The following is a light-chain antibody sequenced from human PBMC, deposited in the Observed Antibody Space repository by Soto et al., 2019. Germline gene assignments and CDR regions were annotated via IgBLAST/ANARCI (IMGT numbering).Light chain of an antibody. CDR2: DAS. CDR3: QQYHSYWT. Sequence: DFQMTHSPSTLSSSVGDRVTITCRASQNIRTRLAWFQQKPGKAPKLLIYDASSLESGVPQRFRGSGSGTEFTLTSSSLQTDEFSTYYCQQYHSYWTFGQGTKVE. J-gene: IGKJ1*01. CDR1: QNIRTR. V-gene: IGKV1-5*01.